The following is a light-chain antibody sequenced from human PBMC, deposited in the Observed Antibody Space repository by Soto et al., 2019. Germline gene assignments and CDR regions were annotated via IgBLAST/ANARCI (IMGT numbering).Light chain of an antibody. CDR3: CSYAGYSTDV. J-gene: IGLJ1*01. CDR1: SSDVGIYNL. CDR2: EDS. V-gene: IGLV2-23*01. Sequence: QSVLTQPASVSGSPGQSITISCTGTSSDVGIYNLVSWYQQHPGKAPKLMIYEDSKRPSGVPNRFSGSKSGNMASLTISGLQAEDEADYYCCSYAGYSTDVFGTGTKVTVL.